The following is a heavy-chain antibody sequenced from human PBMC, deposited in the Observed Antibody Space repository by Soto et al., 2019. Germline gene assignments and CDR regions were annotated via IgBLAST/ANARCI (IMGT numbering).Heavy chain of an antibody. D-gene: IGHD6-19*01. V-gene: IGHV4-4*07. CDR2: IYTSGST. CDR3: ARMGSSGWSADYYYGMDV. Sequence: QVQLQESGPGLVKPSETLSLTCTVSGGSISSYYWSWIRQPAGKGLEWIGRIYTSGSTNYNPSLKSRLTMSVDTCKNQFSLKLSSVTAADTAVYYCARMGSSGWSADYYYGMDVWCQGTTVTVSS. J-gene: IGHJ6*02. CDR1: GGSISSYY.